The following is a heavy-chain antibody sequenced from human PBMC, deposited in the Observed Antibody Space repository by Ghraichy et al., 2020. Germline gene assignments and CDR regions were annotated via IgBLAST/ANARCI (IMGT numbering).Heavy chain of an antibody. CDR2: ISGGGGST. V-gene: IGHV3-23*01. D-gene: IGHD5-18*01. Sequence: GGSLRLSCAASGFTFSGYAMSWVRQAPGKGLEWVSAISGGGGSTYYADSVKGRFTISRDNSKNTLYLQMNSLRVEDTAVYYCAKTPGGYSYGRYYFDYWGHGTLITVSS. CDR3: AKTPGGYSYGRYYFDY. J-gene: IGHJ4*01. CDR1: GFTFSGYA.